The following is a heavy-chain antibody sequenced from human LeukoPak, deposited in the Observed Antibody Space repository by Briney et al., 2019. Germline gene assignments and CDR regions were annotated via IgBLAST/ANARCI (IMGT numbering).Heavy chain of an antibody. CDR2: INPNSGGT. V-gene: IGHV1-2*02. CDR3: ARDRDDFWSGYYTSPFDY. CDR1: GYTFTGYY. D-gene: IGHD3-3*01. J-gene: IGHJ4*02. Sequence: ASLKVSCKASGYTFTGYYMHWVRQAPGQGLEWMGWINPNSGGTNYAQKFQGRVTMTRDTSISTAYMELRSLRSDDTAVYYCARDRDDFWSGYYTSPFDYWGQGTLVTVSS.